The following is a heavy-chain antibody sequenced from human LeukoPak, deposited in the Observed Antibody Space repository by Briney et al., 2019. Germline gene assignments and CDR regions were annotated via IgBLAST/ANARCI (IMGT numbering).Heavy chain of an antibody. J-gene: IGHJ4*02. D-gene: IGHD6-6*01. CDR3: ARVVIAARPQAYFDY. CDR2: INPNSGGT. V-gene: IGHV1-2*04. Sequence: ASVKVSCKASGYTFTGYYMHWVRQAPGQGLEWMGWINPNSGGTNYAQKFQGWVTMTRDTSISTAYMELSRLRSDDTAVYYCARVVIAARPQAYFDYWGQGTLVTVSS. CDR1: GYTFTGYY.